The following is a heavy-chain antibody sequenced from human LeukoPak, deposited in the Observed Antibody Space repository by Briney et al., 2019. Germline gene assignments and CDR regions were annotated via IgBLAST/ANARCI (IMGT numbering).Heavy chain of an antibody. CDR2: IYGSGST. V-gene: IGHV4-59*08. J-gene: IGHJ5*02. Sequence: SETLSLTCTVSGDSISSNFWSWIRQSPGKGLEWIGYIYGSGSTSYNPSLKSRVTISVDTSKNQFSLKLNSVTAADTAVYYCARHYGPWGQGTLVTVSS. D-gene: IGHD3-10*01. CDR1: GDSISSNF. CDR3: ARHYGP.